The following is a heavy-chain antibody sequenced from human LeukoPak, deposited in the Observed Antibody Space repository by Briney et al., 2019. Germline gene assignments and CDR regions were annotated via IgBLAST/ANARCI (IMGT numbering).Heavy chain of an antibody. CDR3: ARPAGSSSRSFDY. J-gene: IGHJ4*02. CDR1: GYSFTSYW. CDR2: IDPSDSNT. D-gene: IGHD6-6*01. V-gene: IGHV5-10-1*01. Sequence: GEYLRISCKGSGYSFTSYWISWVRQMPGKGREWMGRIDPSDSNTNYSPSFQGHVTISADKSISTAYLQWSSLKASDTAMYYCARPAGSSSRSFDYWGQGTLVTVSS.